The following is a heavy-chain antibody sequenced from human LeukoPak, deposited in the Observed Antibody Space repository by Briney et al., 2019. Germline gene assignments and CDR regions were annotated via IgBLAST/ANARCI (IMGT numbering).Heavy chain of an antibody. CDR1: GFSLSGYW. V-gene: IGHV3-7*01. CDR2: PHADGKEK. D-gene: IGHD5-12*01. CDR3: ARGGYSFDY. J-gene: IGHJ4*02. Sequence: PGGSLRLSCAAYGFSLSGYWMSWVRQAPGKGLEWVARPHADGKEKYFVHSVKGRFTVSRDNAKNSLYLQMNSLRVEDTAVYYCARGGYSFDYLGQGTLVTVSS.